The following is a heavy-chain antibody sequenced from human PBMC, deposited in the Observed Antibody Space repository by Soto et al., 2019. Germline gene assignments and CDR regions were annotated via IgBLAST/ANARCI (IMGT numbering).Heavy chain of an antibody. D-gene: IGHD2-15*01. CDR2: IYYSGST. CDR3: ARVGGYCSGGSCPWYYFDD. V-gene: IGHV4-31*03. CDR1: GGSISSGGYY. Sequence: SETLSLTCTVSGGSISSGGYYWSWIRQHPGKGLEWIGYIYYSGSTYYNPSLKSRVTISVDTSKNQFSLKLSSVTAADTAVYYCARVGGYCSGGSCPWYYFDDWGQGTLVTVSS. J-gene: IGHJ4*02.